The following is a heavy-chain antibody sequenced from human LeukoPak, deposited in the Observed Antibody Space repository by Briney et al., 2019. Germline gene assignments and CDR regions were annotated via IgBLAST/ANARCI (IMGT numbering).Heavy chain of an antibody. CDR2: IKEDGSEK. D-gene: IGHD3-10*01. CDR3: ARWYYYGYDDC. CDR1: GLTFSSYW. J-gene: IGHJ4*02. Sequence: GGSLRLSCAASGLTFSSYWMTWFRQPPGKGLEWVANIKEDGSEKHYADSVKGRFTISRDNAKNTLYLQMNSLRAEDTAVYYCARWYYYGYDDCWGQGTLVTVSS. V-gene: IGHV3-7*03.